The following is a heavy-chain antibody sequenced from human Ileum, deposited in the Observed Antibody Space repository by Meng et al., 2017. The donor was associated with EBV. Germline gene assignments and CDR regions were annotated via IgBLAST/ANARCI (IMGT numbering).Heavy chain of an antibody. Sequence: QVQLQQSGPGLLKPSQTLSLTCAISGDSVSSISGAWNWNRQGQSRGLDGLGRTYYRSKWNTDYAVSVSRRITISPDTSKIQFSFLLNSVTPEDTAVYYCARGSYYFDSWGQGTLVTVSS. CDR2: TYYRSKWNT. V-gene: IGHV6-1*01. J-gene: IGHJ4*02. CDR1: GDSVSSISGA. D-gene: IGHD1-26*01. CDR3: ARGSYYFDS.